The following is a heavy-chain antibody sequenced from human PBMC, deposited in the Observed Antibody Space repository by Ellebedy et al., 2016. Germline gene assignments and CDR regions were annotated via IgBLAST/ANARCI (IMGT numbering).Heavy chain of an antibody. CDR1: GYTFTTHG. Sequence: ASVKVSCKTSGYTFTTHGISWVRQAPGQGLEWMGWISAYDGATNYPQKFQGRVTMTTDSSTRTAYLELGRLTSDDTAVYYCARDLVNPDYWGQGTLVIVSS. V-gene: IGHV1-18*04. D-gene: IGHD3-9*01. J-gene: IGHJ4*02. CDR3: ARDLVNPDY. CDR2: ISAYDGAT.